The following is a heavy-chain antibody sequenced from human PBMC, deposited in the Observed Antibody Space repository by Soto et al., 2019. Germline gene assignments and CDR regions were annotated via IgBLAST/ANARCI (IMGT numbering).Heavy chain of an antibody. CDR2: ISSSSSYI. Sequence: VGSLRLSCAASGFNFSSYSTNWVRPATGKGLEWVSSISSSSSYIYYADSVKGRFTISRDNAKNSLYLQMNSLRAEDTAVYYCARKGITMVRGSFDYWGQGTLVTVSS. V-gene: IGHV3-21*01. J-gene: IGHJ4*02. CDR1: GFNFSSYS. CDR3: ARKGITMVRGSFDY. D-gene: IGHD3-10*01.